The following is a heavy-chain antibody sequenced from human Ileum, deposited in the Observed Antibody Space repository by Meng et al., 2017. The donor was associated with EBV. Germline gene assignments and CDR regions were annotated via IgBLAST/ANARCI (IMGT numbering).Heavy chain of an antibody. V-gene: IGHV4-39*07. D-gene: IGHD3-10*01. CDR1: GDSISNSAHY. J-gene: IGHJ4*02. CDR2: IYRSGSS. CDR3: ARDPAYPRGLFDS. Sequence: QLPVQWSVPGLGKPSETLSLPCSASGDSISNSAHYWNWIRRSPGKGLEWIASIYRSGSSYFDPSLKSRVSLSLDTSKNQFSLKLSSVTAADTALYYCARDPAYPRGLFDSWGQGILVTVSS.